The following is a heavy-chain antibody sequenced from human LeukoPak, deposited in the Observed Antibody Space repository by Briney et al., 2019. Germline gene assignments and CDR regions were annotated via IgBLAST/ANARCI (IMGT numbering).Heavy chain of an antibody. D-gene: IGHD6-19*01. J-gene: IGHJ4*02. CDR2: IKGDGSAK. CDR1: GFAFSDSW. V-gene: IGHV3-7*03. CDR3: AKDNRRHYTSGPNPDSLH. Sequence: AGGSLRLSCAASGFAFSDSWMTWIRQAPGKGLEWVAFIKGDGSAKKYVDSVKGRFTISRDNAKNSLYLQMNSLRVEDTAFYYCAKDNRRHYTSGPNPDSLHWGQGALVTVSS.